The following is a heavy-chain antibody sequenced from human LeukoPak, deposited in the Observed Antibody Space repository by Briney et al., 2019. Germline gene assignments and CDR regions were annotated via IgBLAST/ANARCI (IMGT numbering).Heavy chain of an antibody. Sequence: SETLSLTCAVYGGSFSGYYWSWIRQPPGKGLEWIGEINHSGSTNYNPSLKSRVTISVDTSKNQFSLKLSSVTAADTAVYYCAGLLVSPDAFDIWGQGTMVTVSS. V-gene: IGHV4-34*01. CDR1: GGSFSGYY. J-gene: IGHJ3*02. D-gene: IGHD3-9*01. CDR3: AGLLVSPDAFDI. CDR2: INHSGST.